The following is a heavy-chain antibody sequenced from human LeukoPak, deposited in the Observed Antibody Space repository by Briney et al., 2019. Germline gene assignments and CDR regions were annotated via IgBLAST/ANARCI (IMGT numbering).Heavy chain of an antibody. D-gene: IGHD6-19*01. CDR1: GASISSYY. CDR2: IYYSGST. Sequence: SETLSLTCTVSGASISSYYWTWLRQPPGKGLEWIGYIYYSGSTTYNPSLKSRVTISVDTSKNQFSLKLSSVTAADTALYYCARQITVPGKTLFDSWGQGTLVTVSS. V-gene: IGHV4-59*08. J-gene: IGHJ4*02. CDR3: ARQITVPGKTLFDS.